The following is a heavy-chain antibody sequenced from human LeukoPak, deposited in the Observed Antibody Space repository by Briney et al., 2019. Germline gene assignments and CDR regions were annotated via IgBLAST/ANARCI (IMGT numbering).Heavy chain of an antibody. Sequence: GGSLRLSCAASGFTFSSYGMHWVRQAPGKGLEWVAFIRYDGSNKYYADSVKGRFTISRDNSKNTLYLQMNSLRAEDTAVYCCAKDQDTSYSSSFIWGQGTLVTVSS. V-gene: IGHV3-30*02. D-gene: IGHD6-6*01. CDR3: AKDQDTSYSSSFI. CDR1: GFTFSSYG. J-gene: IGHJ4*02. CDR2: IRYDGSNK.